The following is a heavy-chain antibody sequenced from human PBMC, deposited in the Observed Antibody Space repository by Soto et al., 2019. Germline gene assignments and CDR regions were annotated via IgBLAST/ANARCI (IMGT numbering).Heavy chain of an antibody. J-gene: IGHJ4*02. D-gene: IGHD1-26*01. CDR3: ARWSFLDY. Sequence: GGSLRLSCPASGFSFSSYALSWVRQAPGKGLEWVSTISGSDGKTYYADSVKGRFSISRDTSKTTLYLEMTSLRVEDTAVYYCARWSFLDYWGQGTRVTVSS. CDR2: ISGSDGKT. CDR1: GFSFSSYA. V-gene: IGHV3-23*01.